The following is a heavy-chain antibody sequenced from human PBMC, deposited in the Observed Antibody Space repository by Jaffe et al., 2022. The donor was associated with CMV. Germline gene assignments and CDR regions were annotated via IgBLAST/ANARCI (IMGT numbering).Heavy chain of an antibody. CDR2: INPSGGST. V-gene: IGHV1-46*01. CDR3: ARFGYNGGPTYYDFWRPQRNYYMDV. D-gene: IGHD3-3*01. CDR1: GYTFTSYY. J-gene: IGHJ6*03. Sequence: QVQLVQSGAEVKKPGASVKVSCKASGYTFTSYYMHWVRQAPGQGLEWMGIINPSGGSTSYAQKFQGRVTMTRDTSTSTVYMELSSLRSEDTAVYYCARFGYNGGPTYYDFWRPQRNYYMDVWGKGTTVTVSS.